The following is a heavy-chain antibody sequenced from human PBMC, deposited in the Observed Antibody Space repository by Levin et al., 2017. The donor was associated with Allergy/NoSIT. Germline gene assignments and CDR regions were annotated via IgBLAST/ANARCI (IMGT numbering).Heavy chain of an antibody. V-gene: IGHV4-34*01. D-gene: IGHD3-16*01. J-gene: IGHJ4*02. Sequence: PSETLSLTCAVYGGSFSGYYWSWIRQPPGKGLEWIGEINHSGSTNYNPSLKSRVTISVDTSKNQFSLKLSSVTAADTAVYYCARGRFRPPEFDYWGQGTLVTVSS. CDR2: INHSGST. CDR3: ARGRFRPPEFDY. CDR1: GGSFSGYY.